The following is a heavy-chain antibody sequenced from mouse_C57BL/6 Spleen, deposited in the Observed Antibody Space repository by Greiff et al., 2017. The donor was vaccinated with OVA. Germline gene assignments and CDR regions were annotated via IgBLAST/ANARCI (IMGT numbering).Heavy chain of an antibody. V-gene: IGHV1-52*01. J-gene: IGHJ1*03. D-gene: IGHD1-1*01. CDR3: ARCNLLLRSWGWYFDV. CDR1: GYTFTSYW. Sequence: QVQLQQPGAELVRPGSSVKLSCKASGYTFTSYWMHWVKQRPIQGLEWIGNIDPSDSETHYNQKFKDKATLTVDKSSSTAYMQLSSLTSEDSAVYYCARCNLLLRSWGWYFDVWGTGTTVTVSA. CDR2: IDPSDSET.